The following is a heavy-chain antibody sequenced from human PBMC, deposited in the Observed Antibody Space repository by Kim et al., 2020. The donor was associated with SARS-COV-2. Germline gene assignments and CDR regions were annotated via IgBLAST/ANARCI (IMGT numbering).Heavy chain of an antibody. Sequence: GGSLRLSCAASGFTFGDYAMHWVRQAPGKGLEWVSGISWNSGSIGYADSVKGRFTISRDNAKNSLYLQMNSLRAEDTALYYCAKDHKLRFLVWLSFGGYFDYWGQGTLVTVSS. D-gene: IGHD3-3*01. CDR2: ISWNSGSI. J-gene: IGHJ4*02. V-gene: IGHV3-9*01. CDR1: GFTFGDYA. CDR3: AKDHKLRFLVWLSFGGYFDY.